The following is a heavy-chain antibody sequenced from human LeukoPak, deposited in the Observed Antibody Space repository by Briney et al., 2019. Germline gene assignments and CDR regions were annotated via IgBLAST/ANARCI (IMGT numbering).Heavy chain of an antibody. J-gene: IGHJ6*02. V-gene: IGHV3-30*03. CDR2: ISYDGSNK. D-gene: IGHD6-19*01. Sequence: GRSLRLSCAASGFTFSSYGMHWVRQAPGKGLEWVAVISYDGSNKYYADSVKGRFTISRDNSKNTLYLQMNSLRAEDTAVYYCARDRVRGSGWYSYYYYGMDVWGQGTTVTVSS. CDR1: GFTFSSYG. CDR3: ARDRVRGSGWYSYYYYGMDV.